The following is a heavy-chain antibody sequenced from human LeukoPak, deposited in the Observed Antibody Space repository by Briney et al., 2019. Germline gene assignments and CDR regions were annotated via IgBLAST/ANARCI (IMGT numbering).Heavy chain of an antibody. D-gene: IGHD2-15*01. CDR3: AKERQIAGSNWFDP. J-gene: IGHJ5*02. Sequence: SETLSLTCTVSGGSVTSYDWSWIRQPAGKGLEWIGRFYTSGPANYNPYFKSRVTMSIDTSKNRLSLKLRSVTAADTAVYYCAKERQIAGSNWFDPWGQGTLVTVSS. CDR1: GGSVTSYD. CDR2: FYTSGPA. V-gene: IGHV4-4*07.